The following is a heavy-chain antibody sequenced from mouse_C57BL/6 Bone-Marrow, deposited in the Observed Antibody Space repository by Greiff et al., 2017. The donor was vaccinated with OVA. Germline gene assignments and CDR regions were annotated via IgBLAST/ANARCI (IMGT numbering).Heavy chain of an antibody. Sequence: VQLQQPGAELVKPGASVKMSCKASGYTFTSYWITWVKQRPGQGLEWIGDIYPGSGSTNYNEKFKSKATLTVDTSSSTAYMQLSSLTSEDSAVYYCARGPYYGRYYYAMDYWGQGTSVTVSS. D-gene: IGHD1-1*01. CDR2: IYPGSGST. CDR1: GYTFTSYW. V-gene: IGHV1-55*01. CDR3: ARGPYYGRYYYAMDY. J-gene: IGHJ4*01.